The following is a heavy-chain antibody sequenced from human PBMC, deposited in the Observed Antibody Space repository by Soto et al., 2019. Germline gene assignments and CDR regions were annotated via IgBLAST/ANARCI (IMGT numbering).Heavy chain of an antibody. J-gene: IGHJ4*02. CDR1: GFTFSHYA. Sequence: QVQLVESGGGVVQPGRSLRVSCAASGFTFSHYAMHWVRQAPGKGLEWVAVVSYDGTKQFYADSVKGRFTISRDSSKSTLYLQMNNLRDEDTGVYYCARDRVYYYDSSGYYNFDFWGQGTLVTVSS. V-gene: IGHV3-30-3*01. CDR3: ARDRVYYYDSSGYYNFDF. D-gene: IGHD3-22*01. CDR2: VSYDGTKQ.